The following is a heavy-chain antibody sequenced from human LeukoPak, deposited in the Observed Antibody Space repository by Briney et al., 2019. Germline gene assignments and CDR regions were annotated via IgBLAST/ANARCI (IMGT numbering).Heavy chain of an antibody. CDR2: ISGSGSST. V-gene: IGHV3-23*01. D-gene: IGHD3-3*01. J-gene: IGHJ4*02. CDR3: ANGLWRGIEP. Sequence: PGGSLRLSCAASGFTFSSYGMHWVRQAPGKGLEWVSGISGSGSSTYYADSVKGRFTISRDNSKNTLYLQMNSLRAEDTAVYYCANGLWRGIEPWGQGTLVTVSS. CDR1: GFTFSSYG.